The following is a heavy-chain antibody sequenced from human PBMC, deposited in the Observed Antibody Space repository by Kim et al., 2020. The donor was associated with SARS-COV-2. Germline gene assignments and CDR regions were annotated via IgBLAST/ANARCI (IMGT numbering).Heavy chain of an antibody. CDR3: ARDHIESSGYCPDY. V-gene: IGHV1-18*01. D-gene: IGHD5-18*01. J-gene: IGHJ4*02. Sequence: ASVKVSCKASGYSFTYYALNWVRQAPGQGLEWMGWISTDHGKTDVAQRFQGRLTMTTDASTSTAYMELRSLRSDDTAIYYCARDHIESSGYCPDYWGQGTLVTVSS. CDR1: GYSFTYYA. CDR2: ISTDHGKT.